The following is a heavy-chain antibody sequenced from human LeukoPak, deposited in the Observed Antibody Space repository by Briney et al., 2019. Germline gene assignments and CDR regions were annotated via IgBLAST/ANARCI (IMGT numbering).Heavy chain of an antibody. Sequence: SGGSLRLSCAASGFTFSDYYMSWIRQAPGKGLEWVSYISSSGSTIYYADSVKGRFTISRDNAKNSLYLQMNSLRAEDTAVYYCARDIGYCSSTSCPTRYGVDVWGQGTTVTVSS. V-gene: IGHV3-11*01. CDR3: ARDIGYCSSTSCPTRYGVDV. CDR2: ISSSGSTI. D-gene: IGHD2-2*01. J-gene: IGHJ6*02. CDR1: GFTFSDYY.